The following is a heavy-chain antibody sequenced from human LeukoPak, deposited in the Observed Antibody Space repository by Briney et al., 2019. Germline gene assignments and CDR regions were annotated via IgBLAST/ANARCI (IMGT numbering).Heavy chain of an antibody. V-gene: IGHV3-21*01. CDR2: ISSSGSYI. J-gene: IGHJ4*02. CDR3: ARGVYIAAAQYGY. Sequence: PGGSLRLSSAASGFTFSSYSMNWVRQAPGKGLEWVSSISSSGSYIYYADSVKGRFTISRDNAKNSLYLQMNSLRAEDTAVYYCARGVYIAAAQYGYWGQGTLVTVSS. CDR1: GFTFSSYS. D-gene: IGHD6-13*01.